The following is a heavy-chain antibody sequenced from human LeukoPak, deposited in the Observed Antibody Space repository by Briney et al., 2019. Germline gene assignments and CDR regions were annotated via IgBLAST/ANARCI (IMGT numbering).Heavy chain of an antibody. J-gene: IGHJ5*02. D-gene: IGHD3-3*01. Sequence: SETLSLTCTVSGGSISSYYWGWIRQSPGKGLEWIGSRSTNYNPSLKSRVTISVDTSKNQFSLKLSSVTAADTAVYYCARVGNPLVTVFAWFDPWGQGTLVTVSS. CDR1: GGSISSYY. V-gene: IGHV4-59*12. CDR3: ARVGNPLVTVFAWFDP. CDR2: RST.